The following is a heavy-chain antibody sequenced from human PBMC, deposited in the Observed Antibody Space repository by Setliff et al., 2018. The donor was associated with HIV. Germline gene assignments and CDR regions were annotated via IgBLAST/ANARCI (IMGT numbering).Heavy chain of an antibody. Sequence: TLSLTCTVSGGSISSFSWSWIRQPPGKGLEWIGHISYSGSTNYNPSLKSRVTISVDTSKNQFSLKLTSVTAADTAVYYCARRRSPPSGFYSKYYMDVWGKGTTVTVSS. J-gene: IGHJ6*03. D-gene: IGHD3-22*01. V-gene: IGHV4-59*08. CDR3: ARRRSPPSGFYSKYYMDV. CDR1: GGSISSFS. CDR2: ISYSGST.